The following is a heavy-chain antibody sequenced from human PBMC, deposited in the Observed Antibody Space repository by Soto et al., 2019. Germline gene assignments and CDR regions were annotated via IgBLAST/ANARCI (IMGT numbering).Heavy chain of an antibody. CDR2: ISSAGSKK. D-gene: IGHD4-17*01. CDR1: GFSFSGFA. Sequence: QVHLVESGGGVVQPGRSLRLSCAASGFSFSGFAMHWVRQAPGKGLEWVALISSAGSKKSYADSVKGRFTISRDNSKNTMNLQMNSLRPEDTAVYYCANATCHDYCDFCFTFDYWGQGILVTVSS. CDR3: ANATCHDYCDFCFTFDY. J-gene: IGHJ4*02. V-gene: IGHV3-30-3*01.